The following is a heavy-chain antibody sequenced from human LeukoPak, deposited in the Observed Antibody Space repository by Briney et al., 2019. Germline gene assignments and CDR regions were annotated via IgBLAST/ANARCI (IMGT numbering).Heavy chain of an antibody. D-gene: IGHD3-3*01. CDR1: GYTLTELS. Sequence: ASVNVSCKVSGYTLTELSMHWVRQAPGKGLEWMGGFDPEDGETIYAQKFQGRVTMTEDTSTDTAYMELSSLRSEDTAVYYCATGGVLRFLEWLLFNYWGQGTLVTVSS. CDR3: ATGGVLRFLEWLLFNY. V-gene: IGHV1-24*01. J-gene: IGHJ4*02. CDR2: FDPEDGET.